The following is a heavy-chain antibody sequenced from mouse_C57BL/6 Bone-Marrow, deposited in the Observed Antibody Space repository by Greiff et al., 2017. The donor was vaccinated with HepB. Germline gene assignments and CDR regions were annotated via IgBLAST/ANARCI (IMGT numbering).Heavy chain of an antibody. CDR1: GYTFTDYN. CDR3: AKPGGSSYGFDY. D-gene: IGHD1-1*01. V-gene: IGHV1-22*01. CDR2: INPNNGGT. J-gene: IGHJ2*01. Sequence: EVQLQQSGPELVKPGASVKMSCKASGYTFTDYNMHWVKQSHGKSLEWIGYINPNNGGTSYNQKFKGKATLTVNKSSSTAYMELRSLTSEDSAVYYCAKPGGSSYGFDYWGQGTTLTVSS.